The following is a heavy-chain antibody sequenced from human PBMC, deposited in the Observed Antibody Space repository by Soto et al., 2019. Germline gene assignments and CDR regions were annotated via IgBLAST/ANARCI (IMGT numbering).Heavy chain of an antibody. CDR1: GGSISSGDYY. V-gene: IGHV4-30-4*01. Sequence: QVQLQESGPGLVKPSQTLSLTCTVSGGSISSGDYYWSWIRQPPGKGLEWIGYIYYSGSTYYNPSLKLRVTISGDTSKNQFSLKLSSVTAEATAVYYCARDGDWDYYYYGMDVWGQGTTVTVSS. D-gene: IGHD2-21*02. CDR2: IYYSGST. CDR3: ARDGDWDYYYYGMDV. J-gene: IGHJ6*01.